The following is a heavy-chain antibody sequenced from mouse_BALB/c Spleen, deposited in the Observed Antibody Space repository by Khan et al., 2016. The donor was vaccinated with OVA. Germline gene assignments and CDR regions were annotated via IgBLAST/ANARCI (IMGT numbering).Heavy chain of an antibody. D-gene: IGHD1-1*01. CDR2: ISGDSSTI. Sequence: VQLVQSGGGLVQPGGSRKLSCTASGFTFSSYGMHWVRQAPEKGLEWLAYISGDSSTIYYTDTVKGRFTISGDNPKNTEFMQLTSLNSEDTAMYYCVTSYSSGYYFDYWGPGTAVTVSS. V-gene: IGHV5-17*02. CDR1: GFTFSSYG. CDR3: VTSYSSGYYFDY. J-gene: IGHJ2*01.